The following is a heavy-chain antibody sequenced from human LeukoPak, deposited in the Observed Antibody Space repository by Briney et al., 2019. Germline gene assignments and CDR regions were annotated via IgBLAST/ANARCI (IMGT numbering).Heavy chain of an antibody. D-gene: IGHD3-22*01. CDR1: GFTFSNAW. V-gene: IGHV3-15*01. CDR2: IKSKTDGGTT. Sequence: PGGSLRLSCAASGFTFSNAWMSWVRQAPGKGLERVGRIKSKTDGGTTDYAAPVKGRFTISRDDSKNTLYLQMNSLKTEDTAVYYCTTFTYYYDSSGYYIADYWGQGTLVTVSS. CDR3: TTFTYYYDSSGYYIADY. J-gene: IGHJ4*02.